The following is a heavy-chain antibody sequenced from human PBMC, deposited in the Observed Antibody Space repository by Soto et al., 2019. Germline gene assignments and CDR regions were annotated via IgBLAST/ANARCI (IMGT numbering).Heavy chain of an antibody. D-gene: IGHD2-21*02. V-gene: IGHV4-30-4*01. CDR1: GGYLSGGVYY. CDR2: IYDSGST. J-gene: IGHJ2*01. Sequence: QVQLQESGPGLVKPSETLSLTCTVSGGYLSGGVYYWSWIRQPPGKVLEWIVYIYDSGSTYYNPSPKSQVIIRVDTSKNPFSVTLSSMTAADTAVYYCARGIIPLTADGYLDLGGRGPLVTFSP. CDR3: ARGIIPLTADGYLDL.